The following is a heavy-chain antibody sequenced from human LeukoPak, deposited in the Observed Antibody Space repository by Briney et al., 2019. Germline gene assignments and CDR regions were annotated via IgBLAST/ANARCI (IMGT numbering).Heavy chain of an antibody. J-gene: IGHJ4*02. V-gene: IGHV3-23*01. D-gene: IGHD6-19*01. CDR1: GFTFNSYA. CDR3: AKEEQQWLVPHFDY. CDR2: ISGSGGCT. Sequence: GGSLRLSCAASGFTFNSYAMSWVREAPGKGLEGVSAISGSGGCTYYADSVKGRFTISRDNSKNTLYLQMNSLRAEDTAVYYCAKEEQQWLVPHFDYWGQGTLVTVSS.